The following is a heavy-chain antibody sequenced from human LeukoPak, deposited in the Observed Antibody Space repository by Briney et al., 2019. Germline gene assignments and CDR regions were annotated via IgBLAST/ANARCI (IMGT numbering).Heavy chain of an antibody. Sequence: GGSLRLSCAASGFTFSTYGMHWVRQAPGKGLEWVSGLTGSSATAYHAGSVKGQFTTSRDDSKNTVYLQMSSLRVDDTAIYYCAKSGASPLYHMDVWGKGATVTVSS. CDR2: LTGSSATA. D-gene: IGHD1-26*01. CDR3: AKSGASPLYHMDV. V-gene: IGHV3-23*01. CDR1: GFTFSTYG. J-gene: IGHJ6*03.